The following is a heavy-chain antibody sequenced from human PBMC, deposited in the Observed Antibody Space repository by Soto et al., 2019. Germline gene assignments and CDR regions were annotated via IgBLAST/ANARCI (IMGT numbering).Heavy chain of an antibody. CDR2: ISYDGSNK. J-gene: IGHJ4*02. D-gene: IGHD2-2*01. Sequence: QVQLVESGGGVVQPGRSLRLSCAASVFTFSSYGMHWVRQAPGKGLEWVAVISYDGSNKYYADSVKGRFTISRDNSKNTLYLQMNSLRAEEPAVYYCAKDAPGNIVVVPAAMDYWGQGTLVTVTS. V-gene: IGHV3-30*18. CDR3: AKDAPGNIVVVPAAMDY. CDR1: VFTFSSYG.